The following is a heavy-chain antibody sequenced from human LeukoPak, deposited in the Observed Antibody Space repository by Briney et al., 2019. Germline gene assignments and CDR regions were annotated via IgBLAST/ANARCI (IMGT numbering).Heavy chain of an antibody. V-gene: IGHV4-39*07. J-gene: IGHJ4*02. D-gene: IGHD3-16*01. Sequence: SETLSLTCAVSGASISSSSYYWGWIRQPPGKGLEWIGSIYYSGSTYYNPSLKSRVTISVDTSKNQFSLKLSSVTAADTAVYYCARRDYVNFDYWGQGTLVTVSS. CDR3: ARRDYVNFDY. CDR1: GASISSSSYY. CDR2: IYYSGST.